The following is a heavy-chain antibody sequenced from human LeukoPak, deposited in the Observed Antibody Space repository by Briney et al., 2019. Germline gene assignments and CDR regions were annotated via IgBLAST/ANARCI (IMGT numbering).Heavy chain of an antibody. J-gene: IGHJ4*02. D-gene: IGHD6-19*01. CDR1: GLTFSSYS. CDR2: ISSSSSYI. V-gene: IGHV3-21*04. Sequence: PGGSLRLSCAASGLTFSSYSMNWVRQTRAKGLEWVSFISSSSSYIYYADSVKGRFTISRDNAKNSLYLQMNSLRAEDAAVYYCARDSIAVAGTVDYWGQGTLVTVSS. CDR3: ARDSIAVAGTVDY.